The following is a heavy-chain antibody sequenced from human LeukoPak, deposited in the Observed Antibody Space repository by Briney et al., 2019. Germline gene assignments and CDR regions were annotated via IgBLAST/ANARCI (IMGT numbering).Heavy chain of an antibody. J-gene: IGHJ4*02. CDR3: ARGGSLGY. D-gene: IGHD6-19*01. CDR2: ISSSGSAI. Sequence: GGSLRLSCAASGFTFSSYEMNWVRQAPGKGLEWVSKISSSGSAIYYADSVKGRFTISRDNAKSTLYLQMNSLRVEDTAVYYCARGGSLGYWGQGTLVTVSS. V-gene: IGHV3-48*03. CDR1: GFTFSSYE.